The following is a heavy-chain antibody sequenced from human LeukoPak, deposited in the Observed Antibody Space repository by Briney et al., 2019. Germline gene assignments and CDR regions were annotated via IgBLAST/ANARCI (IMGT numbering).Heavy chain of an antibody. CDR3: AKDIQCTY. J-gene: IGHJ4*02. V-gene: IGHV3-23*01. D-gene: IGHD2-8*01. Sequence: GGSLRLSCAASGFTFSSAAMTWVRQAPGKGLEWVSHISPTGGNTFYADSVKGRFTISRDNSKNTLYLEMNSLRDADTPVYFCAKDIQCTYWGQGALVTLPS. CDR1: GFTFSSAA. CDR2: ISPTGGNT.